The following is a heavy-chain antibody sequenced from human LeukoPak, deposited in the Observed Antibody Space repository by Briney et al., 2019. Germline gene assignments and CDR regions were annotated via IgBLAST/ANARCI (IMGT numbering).Heavy chain of an antibody. D-gene: IGHD1-26*01. CDR1: GGSISSYY. CDR2: IYYSGST. Sequence: SETLSLTCTVSGGSISSYYWSWIRQPPGKGLEWIGYIYYSGSTNHNPSLKSRVTISVDTSKDQFSLKLSSVTAADTAVYYCARTPSGSFDYWGQGTLVTVSS. J-gene: IGHJ4*02. V-gene: IGHV4-59*01. CDR3: ARTPSGSFDY.